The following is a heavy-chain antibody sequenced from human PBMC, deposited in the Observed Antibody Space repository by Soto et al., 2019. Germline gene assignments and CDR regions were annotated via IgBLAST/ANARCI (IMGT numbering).Heavy chain of an antibody. V-gene: IGHV4-34*01. J-gene: IGHJ4*02. D-gene: IGHD3-10*01. Sequence: SETLSLTCAVYGGSFSGYYWSWIRQPPGTGLEWLGEIDHSGSTNYNPSLKSRVTISVDTSKNQFSLNLISVTAADTAVYYCARGRPGCYYGSGSYGYGGQGTLVTVSS. CDR2: IDHSGST. CDR3: ARGRPGCYYGSGSYGY. CDR1: GGSFSGYY.